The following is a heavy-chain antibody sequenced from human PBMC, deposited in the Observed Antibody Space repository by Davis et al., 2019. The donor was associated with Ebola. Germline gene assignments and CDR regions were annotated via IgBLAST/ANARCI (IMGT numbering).Heavy chain of an antibody. V-gene: IGHV3-43D*03. D-gene: IGHD4-17*01. CDR1: GFTFDDYA. Sequence: GALKISCAASGFTFDDYAMHWVRQAPGKGLEWASLISWDGGSTYYADSVKGRFTISRDNSKNSLYLQMNSLRAEDTALYYCAKATYGDYFYYYGMDVWGQGTTVTVSS. CDR3: AKATYGDYFYYYGMDV. CDR2: ISWDGGST. J-gene: IGHJ6*02.